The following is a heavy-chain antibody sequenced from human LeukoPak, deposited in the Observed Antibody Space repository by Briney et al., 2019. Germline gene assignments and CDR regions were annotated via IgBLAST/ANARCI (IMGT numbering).Heavy chain of an antibody. D-gene: IGHD6-13*01. CDR3: ARDAPQVPAAGVLAS. V-gene: IGHV3-53*01. CDR1: GFTVSDNY. CDR2: MYSGGDT. Sequence: GGSLRLSCAASGFTVSDNYMSWLRQAPGKGLEWVSLMYSGGDTYYADSVKGRFTFSRDISKNTLYLQMNGLRTEDTAMYFCARDAPQVPAAGVLASWGQGTLVTVSS. J-gene: IGHJ5*02.